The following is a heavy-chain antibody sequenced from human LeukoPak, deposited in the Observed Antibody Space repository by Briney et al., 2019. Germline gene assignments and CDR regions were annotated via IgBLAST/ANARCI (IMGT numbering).Heavy chain of an antibody. CDR2: IHFSGNT. Sequence: SETLSLTCTVSGGTISSSGFDWGWIRQPPGKGLEWIGSIHFSGNTYYNPSLKSRVTISVDTSKNQFSLKLSSVTAADTAVYYCARPITGTNGGFDYWGQGTLVTVSS. J-gene: IGHJ4*02. CDR3: ARPITGTNGGFDY. D-gene: IGHD1/OR15-1a*01. V-gene: IGHV4-39*01. CDR1: GGTISSSGFD.